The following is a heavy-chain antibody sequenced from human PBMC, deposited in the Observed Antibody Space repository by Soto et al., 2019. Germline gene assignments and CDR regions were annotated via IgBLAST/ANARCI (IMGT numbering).Heavy chain of an antibody. CDR3: AKPYYDFWSDYYTSWFDP. J-gene: IGHJ5*02. CDR1: GFTFSSYA. V-gene: IGHV3-23*01. CDR2: VIYSGGST. Sequence: PGGSLRLSCAASGFTFSSYAMSWVRQAPGKGLEWISAVIYSGGSTYYADSVKGWLTIFRDNFKNTLYLQMNSLRAEDTAVYYCAKPYYDFWSDYYTSWFDPWGQGTLVTVSS. D-gene: IGHD3-3*01.